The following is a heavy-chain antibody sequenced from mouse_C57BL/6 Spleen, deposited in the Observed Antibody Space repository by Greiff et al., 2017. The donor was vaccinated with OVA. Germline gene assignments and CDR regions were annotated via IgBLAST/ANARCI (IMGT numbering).Heavy chain of an antibody. Sequence: VQLVESGAELVRPGASVTLSCKASGYTFTDYEMHWVKQTPVHGLEWIGAIDPETGGTAYNQKFKGKAILTADKSSSTAYMELRSLTSEDSAVYYCTSYSYYFDYWGQGTTLTVSS. CDR2: IDPETGGT. J-gene: IGHJ2*01. CDR1: GYTFTDYE. CDR3: TSYSYYFDY. V-gene: IGHV1-15*01. D-gene: IGHD2-1*01.